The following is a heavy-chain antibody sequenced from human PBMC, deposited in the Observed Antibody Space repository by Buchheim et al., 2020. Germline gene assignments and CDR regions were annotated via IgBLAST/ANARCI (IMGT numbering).Heavy chain of an antibody. CDR2: IYYSGST. CDR1: GGSISSGGYY. Sequence: QVQLQESGPGLVKPSQTLSLTCTVSGGSISSGGYYWSWIRQHPGKGLEWIGYIYYSGSTYYNPSLKSRVTISVTPSKKQFSLKLSSVTAADTAVYYCARDYYDSRAPGWFDPWGQGTL. D-gene: IGHD3-22*01. CDR3: ARDYYDSRAPGWFDP. V-gene: IGHV4-31*03. J-gene: IGHJ5*02.